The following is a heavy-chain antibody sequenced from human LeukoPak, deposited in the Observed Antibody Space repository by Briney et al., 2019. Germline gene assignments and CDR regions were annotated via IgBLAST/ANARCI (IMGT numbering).Heavy chain of an antibody. V-gene: IGHV3-49*03. CDR1: GFTFGDYA. CDR3: AKGTERYSKNFDY. J-gene: IGHJ4*02. CDR2: IRSKAYGGTT. D-gene: IGHD3-9*01. Sequence: GGSLRLSCTASGFTFGDYAMSWFRQAPGKGLEWVGFIRSKAYGGTTEYAASVKGRFTISRDDSKSIAYLQMNSLRVEDTAVYYCAKGTERYSKNFDYWGQGILVSVSS.